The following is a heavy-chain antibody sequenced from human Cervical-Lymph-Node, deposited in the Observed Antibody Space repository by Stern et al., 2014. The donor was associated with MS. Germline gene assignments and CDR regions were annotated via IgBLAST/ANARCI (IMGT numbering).Heavy chain of an antibody. J-gene: IGHJ4*02. Sequence: AQLVESGAEVKKPGASVKVSCKASGYTFTDYYVHWVRQAPGQGLEWMGIINPDGGSTTYAQTFQARVTMTSDTSTRTVYMDLSSLRSQDTAVYYCASAGSYSAFDTWGQGTLVTVSS. V-gene: IGHV1-46*03. CDR1: GYTFTDYY. CDR2: INPDGGST. D-gene: IGHD5-12*01. CDR3: ASAGSYSAFDT.